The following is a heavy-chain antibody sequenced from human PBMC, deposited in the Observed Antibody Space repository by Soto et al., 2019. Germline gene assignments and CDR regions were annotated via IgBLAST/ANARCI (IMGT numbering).Heavy chain of an antibody. D-gene: IGHD2-2*01. V-gene: IGHV4-39*01. Sequence: QVQLQESGPGLLKPSNTLSLTCTVSGDSITTSGHLRGWIRQPPGKGLEWIGTISYSGTTIYNPSLTSPTTISVDSSKNQFSLSLVSVTAADTAMYYCARHDHGAFTIKGFQVWGQGTMVTVSS. J-gene: IGHJ3*01. CDR3: ARHDHGAFTIKGFQV. CDR2: ISYSGTT. CDR1: GDSITTSGHL.